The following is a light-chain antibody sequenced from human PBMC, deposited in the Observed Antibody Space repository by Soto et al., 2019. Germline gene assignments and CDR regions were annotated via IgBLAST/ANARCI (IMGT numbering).Light chain of an antibody. Sequence: DIQMTQSPSTLSASVGDRFTMTCRASQSISSWLAWYQQKPGKAPKLLIYDASSLESGVPSRFSGSGSGTEFTLTISSLQPDDFATYYCQQYNSLWTFGQGTKVDIK. CDR3: QQYNSLWT. J-gene: IGKJ1*01. CDR1: QSISSW. CDR2: DAS. V-gene: IGKV1-5*01.